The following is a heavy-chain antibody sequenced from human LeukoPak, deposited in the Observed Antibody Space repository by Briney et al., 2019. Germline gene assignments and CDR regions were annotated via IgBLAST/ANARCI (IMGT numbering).Heavy chain of an antibody. CDR2: INPTGGIT. V-gene: IGHV1-46*01. D-gene: IGHD3-16*01. J-gene: IGHJ4*02. Sequence: ASVKVSCKASGYTFTSYYMHWVRQAPGQGLEWMGIINPTGGITNYAQKFQGRVTMTRDTSTSTVYMELSSLRSEDTAVYYCARVQGGQYYFDYWGQGTLVTVSS. CDR3: ARVQGGQYYFDY. CDR1: GYTFTSYY.